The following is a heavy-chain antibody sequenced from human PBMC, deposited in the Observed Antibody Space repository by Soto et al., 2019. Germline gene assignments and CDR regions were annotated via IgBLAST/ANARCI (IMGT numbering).Heavy chain of an antibody. V-gene: IGHV3-23*01. CDR3: AKSGPWELLAYYFDH. CDR2: FSGSGGNT. J-gene: IGHJ4*02. D-gene: IGHD1-26*01. Sequence: GGSLRLSCTASGVTFGDYAMTWFRQAPGKGLEWVSGFSGSGGNTNYADSVKGRFTISRDNSKNTLYLQMSSLRAEDTAVYYCAKSGPWELLAYYFDHWGQGTLVTVSS. CDR1: GVTFGDYA.